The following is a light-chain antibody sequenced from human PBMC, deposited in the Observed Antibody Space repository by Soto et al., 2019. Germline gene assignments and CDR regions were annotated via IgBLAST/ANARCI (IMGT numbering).Light chain of an antibody. CDR1: QSVSSTY. J-gene: IGKJ4*01. V-gene: IGKV3-20*01. Sequence: EIVMTQSPATLSVSPGERATLSCRASQSVSSTYLAWYQQRPGQAPRLLIYGASSRATGIPDRFSGGGSETDFTLTISRLESEDSAVYYCQQYGISPFTFGGGTKVDIK. CDR2: GAS. CDR3: QQYGISPFT.